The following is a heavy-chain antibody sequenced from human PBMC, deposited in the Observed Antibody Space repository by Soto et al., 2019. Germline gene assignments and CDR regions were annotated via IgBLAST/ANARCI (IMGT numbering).Heavy chain of an antibody. J-gene: IGHJ6*02. CDR1: GYSFTNYW. CDR3: AREREEGLSNNNYYYYYGMDV. V-gene: IGHV5-51*01. Sequence: GESLKISCKGSGYSFTNYWIGWVRQMPGKGLEWMGIIYPADSDIRYSPSFQGQVTISADKSISTAYLQWSTLKASDTAIYYCAREREEGLSNNNYYYYYGMDVWGQGTTVTVSS. D-gene: IGHD1-1*01. CDR2: IYPADSDI.